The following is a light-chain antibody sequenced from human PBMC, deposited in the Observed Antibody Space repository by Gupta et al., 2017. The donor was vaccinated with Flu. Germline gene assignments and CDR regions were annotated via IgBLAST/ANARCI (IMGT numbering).Light chain of an antibody. CDR1: TSNIGDNH. J-gene: IGLJ3*02. CDR3: STWDSSLEAWV. Sequence: QSVLTQPPSASGTPGQSIAISCSGSTSNIGDNHVYWYQQFPGTAPKLLIYMNDRRPSGLPDRFSGSKSGTSMSLAITGLRSEDEADYYCSTWDSSLEAWVFGGGTKLTVL. V-gene: IGLV1-47*01. CDR2: MND.